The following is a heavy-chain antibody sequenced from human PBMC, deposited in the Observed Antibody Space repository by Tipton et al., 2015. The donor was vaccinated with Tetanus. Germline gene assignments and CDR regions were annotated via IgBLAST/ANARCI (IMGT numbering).Heavy chain of an antibody. Sequence: QSGAEVKKPGASVKVSCKASGYTFTGYYMHWVRQAPGQGLEWMGRINPNSGGTNYAQKFQGRVTMTRDTSISTAYMELSRLRSDDTAVYYCARDGGSRITIFGVVIYDYWGQGTLVTVSS. CDR1: GYTFTGYY. CDR3: ARDGGSRITIFGVVIYDY. V-gene: IGHV1-2*06. CDR2: INPNSGGT. D-gene: IGHD3-3*01. J-gene: IGHJ4*02.